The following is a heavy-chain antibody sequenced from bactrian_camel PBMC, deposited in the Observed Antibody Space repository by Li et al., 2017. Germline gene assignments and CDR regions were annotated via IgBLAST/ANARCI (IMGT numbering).Heavy chain of an antibody. D-gene: IGHD1*01. Sequence: EVQLVESGGGLVQPGGSLRLSCAASGFTFSIDDMAWVRQAPGKGLEWVSVIRDRGRPYYADSMQGRFTISRDNAKNTLYLQLNNLKTEDTAMYYCATLVVGEWGQGTQVTVS. CDR2: IRDRGRP. V-gene: IGHV3S40*01. CDR3: ATLVVGE. CDR1: GFTFSIDD. J-gene: IGHJ4*01.